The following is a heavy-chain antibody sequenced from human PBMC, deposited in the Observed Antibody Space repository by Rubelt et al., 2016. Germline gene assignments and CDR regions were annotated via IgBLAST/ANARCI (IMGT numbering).Heavy chain of an antibody. CDR2: LSYTGDA. CDR3: ARAPVAARGTRWFDP. V-gene: IGHV4-59*02. CDR1: GDSVGTYY. J-gene: IGHJ5*02. D-gene: IGHD6-6*01. Sequence: QVQLQESGPGLVKPSETLSLTCTVSGDSVGTYYWSWVRQPPGKGLEWIALLSYTGDAYYNPSPKRRFTISVDTSKNQFSLKVTSLTAADTAVYYWARAPVAARGTRWFDPWGQGTLVTVSS.